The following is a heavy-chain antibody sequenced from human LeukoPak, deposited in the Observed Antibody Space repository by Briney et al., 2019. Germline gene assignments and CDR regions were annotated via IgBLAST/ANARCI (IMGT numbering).Heavy chain of an antibody. CDR2: ISNSGTTI. Sequence: GGSLRLSCAASGFSLSDHYMTWIRQAPGQGLEWVSYISNSGTTIYYADSVKGRFTFSRDNAKNSLYLQMSSLRAEDTAVYYCARGHWGLDSWGQGTLVTVSS. CDR1: GFSLSDHY. V-gene: IGHV3-11*04. D-gene: IGHD7-27*01. CDR3: ARGHWGLDS. J-gene: IGHJ4*02.